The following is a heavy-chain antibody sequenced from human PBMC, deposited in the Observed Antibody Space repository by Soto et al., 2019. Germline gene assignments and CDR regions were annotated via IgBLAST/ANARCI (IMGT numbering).Heavy chain of an antibody. CDR3: AREVYYYDSSGHPNWFDP. CDR2: INSDGSST. Sequence: GGSLRLSCAASGLTFSSYWMHWVRQAPGKGLVWVSRINSDGSSTSYADSVKGRFTISRDNAKNTLYLQMNSLRAEDTAVYYCAREVYYYDSSGHPNWFDPWGQGTLVTAPQ. D-gene: IGHD3-22*01. J-gene: IGHJ5*02. CDR1: GLTFSSYW. V-gene: IGHV3-74*01.